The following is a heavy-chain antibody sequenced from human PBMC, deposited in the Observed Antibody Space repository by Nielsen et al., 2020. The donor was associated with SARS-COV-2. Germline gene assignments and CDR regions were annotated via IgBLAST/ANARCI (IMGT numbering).Heavy chain of an antibody. CDR1: GFTFSSYG. D-gene: IGHD6-6*01. J-gene: IGHJ3*02. CDR3: ARESSSSDAFDI. CDR2: IWYDGGNK. V-gene: IGHV3-33*01. Sequence: GESLKISCAASGFTFSSYGMHWVRQAPGKGLEWVAVIWYDGGNKYYADSVKGRFTISRDNSKNTLYLQMNSLRAEDTAVYYCARESSSSDAFDIWGQGTMVTVSS.